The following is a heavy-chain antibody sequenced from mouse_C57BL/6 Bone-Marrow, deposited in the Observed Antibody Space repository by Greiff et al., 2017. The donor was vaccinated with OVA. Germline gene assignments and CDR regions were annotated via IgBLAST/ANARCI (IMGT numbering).Heavy chain of an antibody. CDR1: GYTFTSYW. J-gene: IGHJ4*01. CDR2: INPSNGGT. Sequence: QVQLQQSGTELVKPGASVKLSCKASGYTFTSYWMHWVKQRPGQGLEWIGNINPSNGGTNYNEKFKSKATLTVDKSSSKAYMQLSSLTSEYSAVYYCARSLYYDYSYYAMDYWCQGTSGTVSS. CDR3: ARSLYYDYSYYAMDY. D-gene: IGHD2-4*01. V-gene: IGHV1-53*01.